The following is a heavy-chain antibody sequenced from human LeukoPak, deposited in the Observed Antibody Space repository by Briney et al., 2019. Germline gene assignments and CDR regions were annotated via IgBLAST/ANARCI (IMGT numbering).Heavy chain of an antibody. CDR1: GGTFSSYA. V-gene: IGHV1-18*01. J-gene: IGHJ4*02. CDR3: ARFIEQWLVGALDY. D-gene: IGHD6-19*01. CDR2: ISAYNGNT. Sequence: GASVKVSCKASGGTFSSYAISWVRQAPGQGLEWMGWISAYNGNTNYAQKLQGRVTMTTDTSTSTAYMELRSLRSDDTAVYYCARFIEQWLVGALDYWGQGTLVTVSS.